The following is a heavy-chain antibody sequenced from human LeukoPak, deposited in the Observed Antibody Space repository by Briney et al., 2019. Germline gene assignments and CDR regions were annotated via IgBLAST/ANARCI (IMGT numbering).Heavy chain of an antibody. V-gene: IGHV1-2*02. Sequence: ASVKVSCKASGYTFTGYYMHWVRQAPGQGLEWMGWINPNSGGTNYAQKFQGRVTMTRDTSISTAYMELSRLRSDDTAVYYRARKTRSYGSGSYYKGNFDYWGQGTLVTVSS. D-gene: IGHD3-10*01. CDR1: GYTFTGYY. J-gene: IGHJ4*02. CDR3: ARKTRSYGSGSYYKGNFDY. CDR2: INPNSGGT.